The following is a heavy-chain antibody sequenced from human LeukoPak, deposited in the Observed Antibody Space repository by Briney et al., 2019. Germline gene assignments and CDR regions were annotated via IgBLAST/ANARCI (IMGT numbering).Heavy chain of an antibody. Sequence: GGSLRLSCAASGFTFSSYHMMWVRQAPGKGLEWVSSITRSGSDLYYADSVRGRFTISRDDAKNSLYLQMNSLRDEDTAVYYCATGSDSSGSHTLFDLWGQGTLVTVSS. CDR3: ATGSDSSGSHTLFDL. J-gene: IGHJ4*02. V-gene: IGHV3-48*02. CDR2: ITRSGSDL. CDR1: GFTFSSYH. D-gene: IGHD3-22*01.